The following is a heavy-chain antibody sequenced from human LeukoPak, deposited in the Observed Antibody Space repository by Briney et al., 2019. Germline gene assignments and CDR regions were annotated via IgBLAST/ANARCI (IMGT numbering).Heavy chain of an antibody. V-gene: IGHV1-2*02. CDR1: GYSFTGYY. CDR2: INPNSGGT. J-gene: IGHJ4*02. Sequence: ASVKVSCKASGYSFTGYYMHWVRQAPGQGLEWMGWINPNSGGTNYAQKFQGRVTMTRDTSISTAYMELSRLRSDDTAVYYCARASRPWGCLDYWGQGTLVTVSS. D-gene: IGHD3-16*01. CDR3: ARASRPWGCLDY.